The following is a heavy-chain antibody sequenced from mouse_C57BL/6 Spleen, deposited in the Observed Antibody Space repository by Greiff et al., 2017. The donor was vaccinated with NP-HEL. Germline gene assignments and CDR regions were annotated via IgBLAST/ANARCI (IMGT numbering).Heavy chain of an antibody. D-gene: IGHD3-2*02. V-gene: IGHV1-85*01. CDR3: ARGGLTAQAGFAY. J-gene: IGHJ3*01. CDR2: IYPRDGST. Sequence: QVHVKQSGPELVKPGASVKLSCKASGYTFTSYDINWVKQRPGQGLEWIGWIYPRDGSTKYNEKFKGKATLTVDTSSSTAYMELHSLTSEDSAVYFCARGGLTAQAGFAYWGQGTLVTVSA. CDR1: GYTFTSYD.